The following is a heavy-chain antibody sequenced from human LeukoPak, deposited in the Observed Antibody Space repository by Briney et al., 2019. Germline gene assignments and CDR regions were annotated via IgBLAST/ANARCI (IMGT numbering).Heavy chain of an antibody. CDR2: INHSGST. CDR3: ARHIYSYGYDYFDY. Sequence: SETLSLTCAVYGGSFSGYYWSWIRQPPGKGLEWIGEINHSGSTNYNASLKSRVTISVDTSKNQFSLKLSSVTAADTAVYYCARHIYSYGYDYFDYWGQGTLVTVSS. V-gene: IGHV4-34*01. J-gene: IGHJ4*02. D-gene: IGHD5-18*01. CDR1: GGSFSGYY.